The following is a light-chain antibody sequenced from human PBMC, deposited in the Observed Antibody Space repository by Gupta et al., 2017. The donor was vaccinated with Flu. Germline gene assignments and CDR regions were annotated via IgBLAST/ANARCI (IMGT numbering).Light chain of an antibody. Sequence: QSVLTQPPSVSGAPGQRVTISCTGSSSYIGAGYDVHWHQHLPGTAPKLLIYGSSNRPSGVPDRFSGSKSTTSASLAITGLQAEDEADYYCQSYDSSHVVFGGGTKLTVL. CDR2: GSS. CDR3: QSYDSSHVV. V-gene: IGLV1-40*01. J-gene: IGLJ2*01. CDR1: SSYIGAGYD.